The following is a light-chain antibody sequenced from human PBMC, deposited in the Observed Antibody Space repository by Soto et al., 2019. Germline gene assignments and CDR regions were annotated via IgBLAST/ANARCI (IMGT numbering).Light chain of an antibody. CDR2: GNT. V-gene: IGLV1-40*01. CDR1: SSNIGAGYD. J-gene: IGLJ2*01. CDR3: LSFDSSLSVV. Sequence: QSVLTQPPSVSGAPGQRVTISCTGSSSNIGAGYDVHWYQQLPGRAPKLLIYGNTNRPSGVPDRFSGSKSGTSASLAITVLQTEDEADYYCLSFDSSLSVVLGGGTKLTV.